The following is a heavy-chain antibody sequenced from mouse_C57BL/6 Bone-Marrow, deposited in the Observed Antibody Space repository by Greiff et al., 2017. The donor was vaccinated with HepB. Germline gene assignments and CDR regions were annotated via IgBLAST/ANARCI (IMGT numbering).Heavy chain of an antibody. CDR1: GFTFSSYG. CDR3: ARQSPLLAY. V-gene: IGHV5-6*01. D-gene: IGHD1-1*01. Sequence: EVHLVESGGDLVKPGGSLKLSCAASGFTFSSYGMSWVRQTPDKRLEWVATISSGGSYTYYPDSVKGRFTISRDNAKNTLYLQMSSRKSDDTAMYYCARQSPLLAYWGQGTSVTVSS. CDR2: ISSGGSYT. J-gene: IGHJ4*01.